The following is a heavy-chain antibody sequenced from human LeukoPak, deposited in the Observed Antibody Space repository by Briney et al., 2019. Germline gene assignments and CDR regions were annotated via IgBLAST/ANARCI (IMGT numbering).Heavy chain of an antibody. J-gene: IGHJ4*02. CDR2: IYYSGTA. CDR1: GGSITTYY. D-gene: IGHD3-10*01. V-gene: IGHV4-59*01. Sequence: SETLSLTCTVSGGSITTYYWSWIRQPPGKGLEWIGYIYYSGTANYNPSPKSRVTISVDTSKNQFSLKLSSVTAADTAVYYCARSYGSGNYFDYWGQGTLVTVSS. CDR3: ARSYGSGNYFDY.